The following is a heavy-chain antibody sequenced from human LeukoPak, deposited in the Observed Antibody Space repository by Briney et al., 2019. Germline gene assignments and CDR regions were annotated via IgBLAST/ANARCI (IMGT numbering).Heavy chain of an antibody. CDR2: ISSDGGST. V-gene: IGHV3-64D*09. D-gene: IGHD6-13*01. Sequence: PGGSLRLSCSASGFTFSTYAMHWVRQAPGKGLEYVSTISSDGGSTYYPDSVKGRFTISRDNSKNTLYLQMSSLRAEDTAVYYCVKGGTSWHLSPFEYWGQGTQVTVSS. CDR3: VKGGTSWHLSPFEY. CDR1: GFTFSTYA. J-gene: IGHJ4*02.